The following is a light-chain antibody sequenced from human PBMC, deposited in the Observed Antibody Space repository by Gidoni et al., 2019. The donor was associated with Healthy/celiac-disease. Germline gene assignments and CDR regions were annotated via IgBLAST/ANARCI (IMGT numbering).Light chain of an antibody. Sequence: QSALTQPASVYGSPGQSITISRTGTSSDVGGYNYVSWYQQHPGKAPKLMIYDVTNRPSGVSSRFSGSKSGNTASLTISGLQAEDRADYYCSSYTSSSTPYVFGTGTNVTVL. CDR2: DVT. CDR3: SSYTSSSTPYV. J-gene: IGLJ1*01. V-gene: IGLV2-14*01. CDR1: SSDVGGYNY.